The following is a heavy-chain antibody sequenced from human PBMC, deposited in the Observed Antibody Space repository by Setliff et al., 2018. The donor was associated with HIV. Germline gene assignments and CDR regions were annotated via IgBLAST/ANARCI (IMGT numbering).Heavy chain of an antibody. CDR1: GGSISSSSYY. Sequence: SETLSLTCTVSGGSISSSSYYWGWIRQPPGTGLELIGSIYYTGTTYYHPSLESRVTISVDTSKNQFSLKLSSVTAADTAVYYCARGGINMVRGYYYYYYYMDVWGKGTTVTVSS. CDR2: IYYTGTT. D-gene: IGHD3-10*01. V-gene: IGHV4-39*07. J-gene: IGHJ6*03. CDR3: ARGGINMVRGYYYYYYYMDV.